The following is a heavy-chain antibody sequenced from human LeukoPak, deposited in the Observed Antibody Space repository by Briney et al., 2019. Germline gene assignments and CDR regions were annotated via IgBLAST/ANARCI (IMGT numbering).Heavy chain of an antibody. D-gene: IGHD5-24*01. Sequence: GGSLRLSCGASGFTLIDYNMHWVRQAPGKGLEWVSTSGTNTYYADSVEGRFTISRDNSKNTLFLQMNSLRAEDTAVYHCARDKWLDYWGQGTLVTVSS. CDR1: GFTLIDYN. V-gene: IGHV3-23*01. CDR2: SGTNT. CDR3: ARDKWLDY. J-gene: IGHJ4*02.